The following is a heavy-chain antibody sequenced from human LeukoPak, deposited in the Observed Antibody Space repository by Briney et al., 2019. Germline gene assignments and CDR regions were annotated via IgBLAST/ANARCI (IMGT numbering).Heavy chain of an antibody. V-gene: IGHV3-23*01. Sequence: GGSLRLSCAASGFTFRSYAMSWVRQAPGKGLEWVSAISGSGGTTDYADSVKGRFTTSRDNSKNTLYLQMNSLRAEDTAVYYCAKDPPTSGYTDYWGQGTLVTVSS. CDR1: GFTFRSYA. CDR3: AKDPPTSGYTDY. CDR2: ISGSGGTT. J-gene: IGHJ4*02. D-gene: IGHD3-22*01.